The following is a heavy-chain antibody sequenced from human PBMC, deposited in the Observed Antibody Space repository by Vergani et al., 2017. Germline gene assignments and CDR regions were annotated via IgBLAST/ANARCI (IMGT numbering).Heavy chain of an antibody. J-gene: IGHJ5*02. CDR3: ARDRSDILTGAPNGWFDP. D-gene: IGHD3-9*01. V-gene: IGHV4-59*12. CDR2: IYYSGST. Sequence: QVQLQESGPGLVKPSETLSLTCTVSGGSISSYYWSWIRQPPGKGLEWIGYIYYSGSTNYNPSLKSRVTISVDTSKNQFSLKLSSVTAADTAVYYCARDRSDILTGAPNGWFDPWGQGTLVTVSS. CDR1: GGSISSYY.